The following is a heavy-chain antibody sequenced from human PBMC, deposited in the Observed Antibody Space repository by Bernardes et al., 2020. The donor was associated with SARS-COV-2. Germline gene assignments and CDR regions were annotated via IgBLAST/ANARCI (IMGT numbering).Heavy chain of an antibody. Sequence: SETLFLTCTVSGGSISSSSYYWGWIRQPPGKGLEWIGSIYYSGSTYYNPSLKSRVTISVDTSKNQFSLKLSSVTAADTAVYYCARLSGYYDFWSGYYKFDYYYYGMDVWGQGTTVTVSS. D-gene: IGHD3-3*01. J-gene: IGHJ6*02. V-gene: IGHV4-39*01. CDR2: IYYSGST. CDR3: ARLSGYYDFWSGYYKFDYYYYGMDV. CDR1: GGSISSSSYY.